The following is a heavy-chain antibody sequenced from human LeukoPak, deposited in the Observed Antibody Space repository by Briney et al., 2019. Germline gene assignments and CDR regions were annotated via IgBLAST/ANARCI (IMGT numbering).Heavy chain of an antibody. CDR2: ISTSGSI. D-gene: IGHD5-12*01. Sequence: SETLSLTCTVSRGSISGSIRSYYWSWLRQPPGKGLEWIGYISTSGSINDNPSFRSRLTISVATSKNQFFLNLSSVTAADTAVYFCARIPLGYSGAYYFDYWGQGTLVTVS. CDR3: ARIPLGYSGAYYFDY. CDR1: RGSISGSIRSYY. J-gene: IGHJ4*02. V-gene: IGHV4-4*09.